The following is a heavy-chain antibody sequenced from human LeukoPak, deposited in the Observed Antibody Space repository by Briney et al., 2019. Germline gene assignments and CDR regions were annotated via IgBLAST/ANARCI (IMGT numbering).Heavy chain of an antibody. CDR3: AKEESYYGSAIRNPNWFDP. V-gene: IGHV3-23*01. CDR1: EFSVGSNY. J-gene: IGHJ5*02. CDR2: ISGSGGST. Sequence: GGSLRLSCAASEFSVGSNYMTWVRQAPGKGLEWVSAISGSGGSTYYADSVKGRFTISRDNSKNTLYLQMNSLRAEDTAVYYCAKEESYYGSAIRNPNWFDPWGQGTLVTVSS. D-gene: IGHD3-10*01.